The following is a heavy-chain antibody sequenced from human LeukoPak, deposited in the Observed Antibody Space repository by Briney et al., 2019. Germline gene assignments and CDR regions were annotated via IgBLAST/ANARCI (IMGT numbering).Heavy chain of an antibody. CDR2: INPNSGGT. V-gene: IGHV1-2*06. Sequence: ASVKVSCKASGYTFTSYGISWVRQAPGQGLEWMGRINPNSGGTNYAQKFQGRVTMTRDTSISTAYMELSRLRSDDTAVYYCARAPPFGYSSSWRYYYGMDVWGQGTTVTVSS. D-gene: IGHD6-13*01. J-gene: IGHJ6*02. CDR3: ARAPPFGYSSSWRYYYGMDV. CDR1: GYTFTSYG.